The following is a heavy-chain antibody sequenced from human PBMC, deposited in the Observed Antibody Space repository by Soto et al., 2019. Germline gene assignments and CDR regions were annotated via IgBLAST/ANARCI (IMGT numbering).Heavy chain of an antibody. V-gene: IGHV4-30-4*01. Sequence: PSETLSLTCTVSGGSISSGDFCWSWIRQPPGKGLEWIGYIYYSGSTYYNPSLKSRVTISVDRSKNQFSLKLSSVTAADTAVYYCAAGGGLPRYYWGQGTLVTVFS. J-gene: IGHJ4*02. CDR3: AAGGGLPRYY. CDR2: IYYSGST. CDR1: GGSISSGDFC. D-gene: IGHD5-18*01.